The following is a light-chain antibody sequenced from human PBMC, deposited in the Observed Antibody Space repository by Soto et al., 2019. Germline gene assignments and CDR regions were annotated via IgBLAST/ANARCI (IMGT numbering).Light chain of an antibody. J-gene: IGKJ1*01. CDR3: HHSPSAPQS. CDR2: WAS. V-gene: IGKV4-1*01. Sequence: DIVMTQSPDSLAVSLGERATINCKSSQSVLYSPNNKNYLAWYQQKPGQPPKLLVYWASTRESGVPDRFSGSGSGTDFTLTISSLQAEDAAVYSCHHSPSAPQSFGQGTKVEIK. CDR1: QSVLYSPNNKNY.